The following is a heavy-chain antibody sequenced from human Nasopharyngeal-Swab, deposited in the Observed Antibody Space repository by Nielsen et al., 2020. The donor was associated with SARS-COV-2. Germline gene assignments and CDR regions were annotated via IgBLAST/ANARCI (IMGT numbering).Heavy chain of an antibody. CDR1: VYTFTDYF. CDR2: INPYSGYT. V-gene: IGHV1-2*06. J-gene: IGHJ4*02. D-gene: IGHD6-13*01. Sequence: SVKVSCKASVYTFTDYFIHWVRQAPGQGLDYMGRINPYSGYTDSAQKFQGRVTVTRDTSINTAYMHLGSLRSDDTAVYYCVRDDGDVPGITGSGPPGGYWGQGTQVTVSS. CDR3: VRDDGDVPGITGSGPPGGY.